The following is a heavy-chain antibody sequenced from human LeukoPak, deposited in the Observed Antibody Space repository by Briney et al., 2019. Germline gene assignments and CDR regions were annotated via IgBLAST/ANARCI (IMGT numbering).Heavy chain of an antibody. CDR2: IYYSGCT. V-gene: IGHV4-31*03. D-gene: IGHD2-2*01. CDR3: ARDIVVVPAASRFDP. CDR1: GGSISSGGYY. J-gene: IGHJ5*02. Sequence: PSQTLSLTCTVSGGSISSGGYYWSWLRQHPGTGLEWIGYIYYSGCTYYNPSLKSRVTISVDTSKNQFSLKLSSVTTADTAEYYCARDIVVVPAASRFDPWGQGTLVTVSS.